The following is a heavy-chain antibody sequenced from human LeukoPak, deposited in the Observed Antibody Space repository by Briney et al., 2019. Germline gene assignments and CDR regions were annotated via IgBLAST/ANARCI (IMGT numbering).Heavy chain of an antibody. Sequence: ASVKVSCKASGYTFTGYYMHWVRQAPGQGLEWMGWINPNSGATNYAQKFQGRVTMTRDTSISTAYMELSRLRSDDTAVYYCARDRSRYSGYDLGYWGQGTLVTVSS. CDR2: INPNSGAT. D-gene: IGHD5-12*01. CDR1: GYTFTGYY. CDR3: ARDRSRYSGYDLGY. V-gene: IGHV1-2*02. J-gene: IGHJ4*02.